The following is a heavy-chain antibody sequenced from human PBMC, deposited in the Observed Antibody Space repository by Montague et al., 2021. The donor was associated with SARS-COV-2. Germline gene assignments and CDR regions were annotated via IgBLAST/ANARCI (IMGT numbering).Heavy chain of an antibody. CDR1: GGSFSGYY. J-gene: IGHJ6*02. CDR3: ARGSWHIVVVTAIRDGYYGMDV. CDR2: INHSGST. Sequence: SETLSLTCAVYGGSFSGYYWSWIRQSPGKGLEWIGEINHSGSTNYNPSLKSRVTISVDTSKNQFSLKLSPVTAADTAVYYCARGSWHIVVVTAIRDGYYGMDVWGQGTTVTVS. V-gene: IGHV4-34*01. D-gene: IGHD2-21*02.